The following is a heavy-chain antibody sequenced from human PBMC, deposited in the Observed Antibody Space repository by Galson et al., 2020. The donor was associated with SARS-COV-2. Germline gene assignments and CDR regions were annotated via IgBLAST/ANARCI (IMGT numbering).Heavy chain of an antibody. CDR1: GFTFTNYA. CDR3: ARDVSGGASDI. Sequence: GGSLRLSCAASGFTFTNYAINWVRQAPGKGLEWVAVISHDGRLEVYADSVKGRFTISRDNSENMLFLQMDSLRADDTAVYYCARDVSGGASDIWGQGTMVTVSS. J-gene: IGHJ3*02. CDR2: ISHDGRLE. V-gene: IGHV3-30*04. D-gene: IGHD1-26*01.